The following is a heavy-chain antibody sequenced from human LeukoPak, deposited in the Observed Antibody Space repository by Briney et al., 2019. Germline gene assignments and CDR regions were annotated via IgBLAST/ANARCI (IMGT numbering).Heavy chain of an antibody. D-gene: IGHD4-17*01. Sequence: GASVKVSCEASGYTFTGYYMHWVRQAPGQGLEWMGWINPNSGGTNYARKFQGWVTMTTDTSTSTTYMELRSLRSDDTAVYYCARVTTVTTRNWFDPWGQGTLVTVSS. CDR2: INPNSGGT. CDR1: GYTFTGYY. V-gene: IGHV1-2*04. CDR3: ARVTTVTTRNWFDP. J-gene: IGHJ5*02.